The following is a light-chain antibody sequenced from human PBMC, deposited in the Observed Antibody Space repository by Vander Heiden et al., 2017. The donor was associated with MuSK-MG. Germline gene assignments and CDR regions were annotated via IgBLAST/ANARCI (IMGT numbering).Light chain of an antibody. V-gene: IGLV1-51*01. J-gene: IGLJ2*01. CDR2: DND. CDR1: SSRIGENF. CDR3: GTWDTGLRAF. Sequence: QSILTQPPSVSAAPGQDVTISCSGSSSRIGENFISWYQQFPGSAPKLLIYDNDKRPSGIPDRFSASKSATSATLTITGLQTGDEADYYCGTWDTGLRAFFGAGTRLTV.